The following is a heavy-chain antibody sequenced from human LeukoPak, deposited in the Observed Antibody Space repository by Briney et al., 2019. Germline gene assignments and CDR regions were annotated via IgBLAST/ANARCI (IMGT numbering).Heavy chain of an antibody. V-gene: IGHV3-30*02. CDR3: ARRLPDSGSYSPDY. D-gene: IGHD3-10*01. Sequence: GGSLRLTCAPSGFTFSSFVMHWVRQPPGKGLERVAFIKFDGSQKYYADSVRGRFTVSRYNSRNMLYLQLDSLRGDDTAVYFCARRLPDSGSYSPDYWGQGTLVTVSS. CDR2: IKFDGSQK. J-gene: IGHJ4*02. CDR1: GFTFSSFV.